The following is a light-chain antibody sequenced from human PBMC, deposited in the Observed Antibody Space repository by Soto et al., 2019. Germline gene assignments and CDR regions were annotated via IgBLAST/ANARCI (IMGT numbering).Light chain of an antibody. V-gene: IGKV1-5*01. J-gene: IGKJ1*01. Sequence: DIQMTQSPSTLSASVGDRVHITCRASESVSTWLAWYQQKPGKAPKLLIYDASSLESGVPSRFSGTGSGTQFALTISRLQPDDFATYYCQHYKTYPLTFGQGTKVEIK. CDR1: ESVSTW. CDR3: QHYKTYPLT. CDR2: DAS.